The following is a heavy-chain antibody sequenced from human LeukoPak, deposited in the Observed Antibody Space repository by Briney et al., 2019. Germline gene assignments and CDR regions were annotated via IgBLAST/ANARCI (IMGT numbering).Heavy chain of an antibody. Sequence: PGGSLRLSCAASGSSFVRYWLNWSGQAQGKGLEGVANIKQDGSEKYYVDSVKGRFTISRDNAKNSLFLQMNSLRAEDTAVYCCTRQWLSNYYYGMDVWGQGTTVTVSS. D-gene: IGHD6-19*01. V-gene: IGHV3-7*01. CDR3: TRQWLSNYYYGMDV. CDR2: IKQDGSEK. CDR1: GSSFVRYW. J-gene: IGHJ6*02.